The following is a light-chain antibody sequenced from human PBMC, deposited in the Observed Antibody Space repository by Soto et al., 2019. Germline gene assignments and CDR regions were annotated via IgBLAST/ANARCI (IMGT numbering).Light chain of an antibody. CDR3: QSYDSTNPVV. CDR1: SGSIASSY. CDR2: EDD. J-gene: IGLJ2*01. V-gene: IGLV6-57*04. Sequence: NFMLTQPHSVSESPGKTVTISCTRSSGSIASSYVQWYQQRPGSAPTTLIYEDDQRPSGVPDRFSGSIDSSSNSASLTISGLKTEDEADYYCQSYDSTNPVVFGGGTQLTVL.